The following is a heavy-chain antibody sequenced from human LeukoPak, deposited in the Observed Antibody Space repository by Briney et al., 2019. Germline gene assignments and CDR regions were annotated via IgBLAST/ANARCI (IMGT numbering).Heavy chain of an antibody. CDR3: ARDSVVVPAAAYYYYMDV. J-gene: IGHJ6*03. Sequence: ASVKVSCKASGYTFTSYGITWVRQAPGQGLEWMGWISAYNGNTNYAQKLQGRVTMTTDTSTSTAYMELRSLRSDDTAVYYCARDSVVVPAAAYYYYMDVWGQGTTVTVSS. CDR2: ISAYNGNT. D-gene: IGHD2-2*01. CDR1: GYTFTSYG. V-gene: IGHV1-18*01.